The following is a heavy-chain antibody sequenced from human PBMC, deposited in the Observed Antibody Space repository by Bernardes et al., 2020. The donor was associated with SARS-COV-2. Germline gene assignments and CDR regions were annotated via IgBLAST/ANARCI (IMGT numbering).Heavy chain of an antibody. D-gene: IGHD4-4*01. CDR3: ATSYYSSYIFRGTGNYYYYGMDV. Sequence: SETLSLTCTVSGGSISSYYWSWIRQPPGKGLEWIGYIYYSGSTNYNPSLKGRVTISIDTSKNQFSLKLGSVTAADTAVYYCATSYYSSYIFRGTGNYYYYGMDVWGQGTTVTVSS. CDR1: GGSISSYY. V-gene: IGHV4-59*08. J-gene: IGHJ6*02. CDR2: IYYSGST.